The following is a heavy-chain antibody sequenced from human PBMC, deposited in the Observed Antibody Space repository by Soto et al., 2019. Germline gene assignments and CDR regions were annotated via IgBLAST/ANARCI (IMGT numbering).Heavy chain of an antibody. Sequence: GGSLRLSCAASGFIFRSYWMHWVRQAPGRGLVWVSHINSDGSSTTYADSVKGRFAISRDNAKNTLYLQVNSLRAEDTAVYYCVRQNYYGSGSYRFPDYWGQGTQVTVSS. CDR2: INSDGSST. V-gene: IGHV3-74*01. J-gene: IGHJ4*02. D-gene: IGHD3-10*01. CDR1: GFIFRSYW. CDR3: VRQNYYGSGSYRFPDY.